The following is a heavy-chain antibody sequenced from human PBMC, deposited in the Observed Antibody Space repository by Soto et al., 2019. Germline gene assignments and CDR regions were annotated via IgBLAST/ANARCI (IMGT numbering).Heavy chain of an antibody. CDR3: ARGVDYGDYGWYSYFDY. CDR1: GFTFSSYS. Sequence: GGSLRLSCAASGFTFSSYSMNWVRQAPGKGLEWVSSISSSSSYIYYADSVKGRFTISRDNAKNSLYLQMNSLRAEDTAVYYCARGVDYGDYGWYSYFDYWGQGTLVTVSS. V-gene: IGHV3-21*01. D-gene: IGHD4-17*01. CDR2: ISSSSSYI. J-gene: IGHJ4*02.